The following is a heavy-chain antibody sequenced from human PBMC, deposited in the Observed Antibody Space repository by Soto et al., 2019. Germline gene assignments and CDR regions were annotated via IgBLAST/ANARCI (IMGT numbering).Heavy chain of an antibody. Sequence: GGSLRLSCAASGFTFSSYAMHWVRQAPGKGLEWVAVISYDGSNKYYADSVKGRFTISRDNSKNTLYLQMNSLRAEDTAGFYWGGSLGAFCRGGSCYGGEFDPWGQGTLVTVSS. CDR3: GGSLGAFCRGGSCYGGEFDP. CDR1: GFTFSSYA. J-gene: IGHJ5*02. V-gene: IGHV3-30-3*01. CDR2: ISYDGSNK. D-gene: IGHD2-15*01.